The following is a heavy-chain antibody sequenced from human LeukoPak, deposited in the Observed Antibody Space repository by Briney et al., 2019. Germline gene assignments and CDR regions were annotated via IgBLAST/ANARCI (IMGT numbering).Heavy chain of an antibody. CDR3: ARVEYSSSLDY. J-gene: IGHJ4*02. CDR2: IYHGGST. CDR1: GYSISSGYY. D-gene: IGHD6-13*01. V-gene: IGHV4-38-2*02. Sequence: PSETLSLTCTVSGYSISSGYYWGWIRQPPGKGLEWIGSIYHGGSTYYNPSLKSRVTISVDTSKNQFSLKLSSVTAADTAVYYCARVEYSSSLDYWGQGTLVTVSS.